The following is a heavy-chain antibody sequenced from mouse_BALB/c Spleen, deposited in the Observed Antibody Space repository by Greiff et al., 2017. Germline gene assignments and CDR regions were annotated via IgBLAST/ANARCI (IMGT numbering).Heavy chain of an antibody. CDR1: GFSFSDYY. CDR3: ARDGDYRSLDY. V-gene: IGHV7-3*02. J-gene: IGHJ4*01. D-gene: IGHD2-14*01. Sequence: EVQLVESGGGLVQPGGSLSLSCATSGFSFSDYYMSWVHQPPGKALEWLGFIRDKANGYTTEYSSSVKGRFTISGDNYESILYLQMNTLRAEDSATYYYARDGDYRSLDYWGQGTSVNVSS. CDR2: IRDKANGYTT.